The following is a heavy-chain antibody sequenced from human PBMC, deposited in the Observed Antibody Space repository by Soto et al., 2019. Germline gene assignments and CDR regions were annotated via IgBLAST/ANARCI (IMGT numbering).Heavy chain of an antibody. CDR2: IKSKTDGGTT. V-gene: IGHV3-15*07. D-gene: IGHD6-13*01. CDR3: TTEDSSSWYPRDYYYGMDV. J-gene: IGHJ6*02. CDR1: GFTFSNAW. Sequence: GGSLRLSCAASGFTFSNAWMNWVRQAPGKGLEWVGRIKSKTDGGTTDYAAPVKGRLTISRDDSKKTLYRQMNSRKTEDTAVYYCTTEDSSSWYPRDYYYGMDVWGQGTTVTVSS.